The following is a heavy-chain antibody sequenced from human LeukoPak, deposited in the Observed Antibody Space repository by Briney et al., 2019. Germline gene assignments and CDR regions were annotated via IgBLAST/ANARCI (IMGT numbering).Heavy chain of an antibody. Sequence: ASVKVSCKASGGTFSSYAISWVRQAPGQGLEWMGGIIPIFGTANYAQKFQGRVTITPDESTSTAYMELSSLRSEDTAVYYCARVFYYDRDNWFDPWGQGTLVTVSS. D-gene: IGHD3-22*01. CDR1: GGTFSSYA. CDR2: IIPIFGTA. J-gene: IGHJ5*02. V-gene: IGHV1-69*13. CDR3: ARVFYYDRDNWFDP.